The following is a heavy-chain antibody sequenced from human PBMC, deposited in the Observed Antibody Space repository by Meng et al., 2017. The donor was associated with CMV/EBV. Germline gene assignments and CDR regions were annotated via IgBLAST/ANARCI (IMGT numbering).Heavy chain of an antibody. J-gene: IGHJ5*02. CDR1: GGSFSGYY. CDR2: INHSGST. Sequence: QVHLQQWGPVLLKPSETLSLPSAFYGGSFSGYYRSWSRQPPGTGLEWIGEINHSGSTNYNPSLKSRVTISVDTSKNQFSLKLSSVTAADTAVYYCARRRGVQTKGGRFDPWGQGTLVTVSS. D-gene: IGHD3-3*01. V-gene: IGHV4-34*01. CDR3: ARRRGVQTKGGRFDP.